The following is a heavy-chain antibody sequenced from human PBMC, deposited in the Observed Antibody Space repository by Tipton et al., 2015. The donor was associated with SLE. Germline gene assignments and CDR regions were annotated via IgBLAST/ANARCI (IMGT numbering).Heavy chain of an antibody. V-gene: IGHV3-43D*03. CDR3: ARPTSVWVEGVPFQH. Sequence: GSLRLSCAASGFSFDEYGMYWVRQAPGKGLEWVSLISWDAGDTSYADPVKGRFTISRDNAKNSLYLQMNSLRAEDTAVYYCARPTSVWVEGVPFQHWGQGTLVTVSS. CDR1: GFSFDEYG. D-gene: IGHD3-16*01. J-gene: IGHJ1*01. CDR2: ISWDAGDT.